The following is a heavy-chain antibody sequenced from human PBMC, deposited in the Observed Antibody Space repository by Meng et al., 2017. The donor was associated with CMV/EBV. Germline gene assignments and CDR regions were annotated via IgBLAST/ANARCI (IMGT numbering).Heavy chain of an antibody. Sequence: GGSLRLSCAASGFTVSSNYMSWVRQAPGKGLEWVSVIYSGGSTYYADSVKVRFTISRDNSKNTLYLQMNSLRAEDTAVYYCARKIVDDAFDIWGQGTMVTVSS. CDR2: IYSGGST. V-gene: IGHV3-66*02. D-gene: IGHD2/OR15-2a*01. J-gene: IGHJ3*02. CDR3: ARKIVDDAFDI. CDR1: GFTVSSNY.